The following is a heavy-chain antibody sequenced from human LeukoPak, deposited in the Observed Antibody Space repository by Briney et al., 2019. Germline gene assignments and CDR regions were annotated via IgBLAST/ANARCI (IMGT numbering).Heavy chain of an antibody. Sequence: GGSLRLSCAASGFTFSSYAMHWVRQAPGKGLEWVAVISYDGSNKYYADSVKGRFTISRDNSKNTMYLQMNSLSAEDTGVYYCSRVSGYYLPFDYWGQGTLVTVSS. D-gene: IGHD3-22*01. J-gene: IGHJ4*02. CDR2: ISYDGSNK. CDR1: GFTFSSYA. V-gene: IGHV3-30-3*01. CDR3: SRVSGYYLPFDY.